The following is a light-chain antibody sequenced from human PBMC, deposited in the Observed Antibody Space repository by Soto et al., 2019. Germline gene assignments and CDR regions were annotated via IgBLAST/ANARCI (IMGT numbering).Light chain of an antibody. CDR1: QSISSY. CDR2: AAS. CDR3: QQSYSRT. V-gene: IGKV1-39*01. Sequence: DIQMTQSPSSLSASVGERVTITCRASQSISSYLNWYQQKPGKAPKLLIYAASSLQSGVPSRFSGSGSGTDFTLTIGSLQPEDFATYYCQQSYSRTFGQGTKVDIK. J-gene: IGKJ1*01.